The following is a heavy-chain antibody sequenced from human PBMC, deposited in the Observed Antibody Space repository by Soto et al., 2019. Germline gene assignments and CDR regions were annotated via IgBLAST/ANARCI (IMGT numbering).Heavy chain of an antibody. Sequence: QLQLQESGPGLVRPSDTLSLTCTVSVGPISSLTYNWGWIRQPPGKGLEWVGNIYYSGSPYYNPSLQSRVTISDETSKNQFSLRLRSVTAADTAFYYSGRDTMTTATTFDSWGQGTLVTVSS. CDR3: GRDTMTTATTFDS. CDR1: VGPISSLTYN. J-gene: IGHJ4*02. D-gene: IGHD4-17*01. V-gene: IGHV4-39*02. CDR2: IYYSGSP.